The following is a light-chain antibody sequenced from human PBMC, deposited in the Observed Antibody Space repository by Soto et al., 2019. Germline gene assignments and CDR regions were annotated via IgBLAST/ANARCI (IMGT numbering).Light chain of an antibody. V-gene: IGKV1-39*01. CDR2: GAS. J-gene: IGKJ2*01. CDR3: QQGYSAGT. CDR1: QSISSY. Sequence: DIQMTQSPSSLSASVGDRVTITCRASQSISSYLNWYQQKPGKAPNLLIYGASSLQSGVPSRFSGSGSGIDFTLTISSLQPEDFATYYCQQGYSAGTFGQGTKLEIK.